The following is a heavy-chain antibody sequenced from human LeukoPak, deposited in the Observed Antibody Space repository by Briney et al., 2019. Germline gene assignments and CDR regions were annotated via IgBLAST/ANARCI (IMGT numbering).Heavy chain of an antibody. CDR3: ARDRAITLNCSSTSCYLWYYYYGMDV. CDR1: GYTFTSYG. J-gene: IGHJ6*02. CDR2: ISAYNGNT. Sequence: ASVKVSCKASGYTFTSYGISWVRQAPGQGLEWMGWISAYNGNTNYAQKLQGRVTMTTDASTSTAYMELRSLRSDDTAVYYCARDRAITLNCSSTSCYLWYYYYGMDVWGQGTTVTVSS. V-gene: IGHV1-18*01. D-gene: IGHD2-2*01.